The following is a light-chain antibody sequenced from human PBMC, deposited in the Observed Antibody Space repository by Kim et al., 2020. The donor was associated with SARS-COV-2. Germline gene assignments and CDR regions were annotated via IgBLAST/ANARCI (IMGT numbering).Light chain of an antibody. CDR3: QQYNSPYT. CDR2: KAS. CDR1: QSISSW. J-gene: IGKJ2*01. Sequence: LSASVGDRVTIPCRASQSISSWLAWYQQKPGKAPKLLIYKASSLESGVPSRFSGSGSGTDFTLTISSLQPDDFATYYCQQYNSPYTFGQGTKLEI. V-gene: IGKV1-5*03.